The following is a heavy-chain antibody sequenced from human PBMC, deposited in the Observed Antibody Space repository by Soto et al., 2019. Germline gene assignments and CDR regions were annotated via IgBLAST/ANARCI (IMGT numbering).Heavy chain of an antibody. V-gene: IGHV6-1*01. CDR2: TYYRSKWYN. CDR1: GDSVSSNSAA. CDR3: ARDPADYGDYGRGLGYGMDV. D-gene: IGHD4-17*01. J-gene: IGHJ6*02. Sequence: SQTLSLTCAISGDSVSSNSAAWNWIRQSPSRGLEWLGRTYYRSKWYNDYAVSVKSRITINPDTSKNQFSLQLNSVTPEDTAVYYCARDPADYGDYGRGLGYGMDVSGQATTVTVSS.